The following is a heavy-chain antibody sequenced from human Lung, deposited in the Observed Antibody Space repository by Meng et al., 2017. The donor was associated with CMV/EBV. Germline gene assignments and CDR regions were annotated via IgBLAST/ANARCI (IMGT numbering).Heavy chain of an antibody. CDR2: IYPGDSDT. CDR1: GYSFTSHW. J-gene: IGHJ3*02. Sequence: GESLKISCKSSGYSFTSHWIAWVRQMSGKGLEWMAIIYPGDSDTRYSPSLQGQVTISVDKSITTAYLQWSSLRASDTAMYYCARRVDDYWSDGSGGFDMWGQGXMVTVSS. V-gene: IGHV5-51*01. D-gene: IGHD3-3*01. CDR3: ARRVDDYWSDGSGGFDM.